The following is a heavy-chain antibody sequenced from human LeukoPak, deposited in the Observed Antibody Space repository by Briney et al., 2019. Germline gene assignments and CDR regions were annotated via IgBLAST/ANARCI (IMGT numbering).Heavy chain of an antibody. D-gene: IGHD1-26*01. Sequence: SQTLSLTCAISADTVSSNSAAWNWIRQSPSRGLEWLGRTYYRPKWYNDYAGSVKIRITNNPATSKNHFSLQLNTVTPGDTALYYCARAPGGAYYFDYWGQGTLVTASS. J-gene: IGHJ4*02. V-gene: IGHV6-1*01. CDR1: ADTVSSNSAA. CDR2: TYYRPKWYN. CDR3: ARAPGGAYYFDY.